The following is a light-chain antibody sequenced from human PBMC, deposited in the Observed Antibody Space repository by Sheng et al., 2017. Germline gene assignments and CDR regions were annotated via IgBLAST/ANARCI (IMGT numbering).Light chain of an antibody. CDR3: QQSYSTLFT. V-gene: IGKV1-39*01. CDR2: AAS. J-gene: IGKJ3*01. Sequence: DIQMTQSPSSLSASVGDRVTITCQASQDIGNSLNWFQQKPGKAPKLLIYAASSLQSGVPSRFSGSGSGTDFTLTISSLQPEDFATYYCQQSYSTLFTFGPGTKVDIK. CDR1: QDIGNS.